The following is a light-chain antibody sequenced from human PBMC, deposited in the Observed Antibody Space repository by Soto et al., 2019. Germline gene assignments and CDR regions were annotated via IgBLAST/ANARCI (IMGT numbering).Light chain of an antibody. Sequence: LAQPRSVSGSPGQSVTISCTGTSSDVGGYNYVSWYQQHPDKAPKLMIYDVSKRPSGVPDRFSGSKSGNTASLTISGLQAEDEADYYRCSYAGTYTNYVFGTGTKVTVL. CDR3: CSYAGTYTNYV. CDR1: SSDVGGYNY. CDR2: DVS. V-gene: IGLV2-11*01. J-gene: IGLJ1*01.